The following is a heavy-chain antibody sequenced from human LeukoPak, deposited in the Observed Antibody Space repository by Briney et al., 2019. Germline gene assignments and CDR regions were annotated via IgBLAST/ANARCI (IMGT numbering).Heavy chain of an antibody. CDR2: IYHSGGT. CDR3: ARYSAPVTSFDY. V-gene: IGHV4-59*01. CDR1: GGSISSNY. Sequence: SETLSLTCIVSGGSISSNYWSWIRQPPGKGLEWIGYIYHSGGTNYNPSLKSRVTISVVTSKNQFSLMLGSVTAADTAVYYCARYSAPVTSFDYWGQGTLATVSS. J-gene: IGHJ4*02. D-gene: IGHD4-17*01.